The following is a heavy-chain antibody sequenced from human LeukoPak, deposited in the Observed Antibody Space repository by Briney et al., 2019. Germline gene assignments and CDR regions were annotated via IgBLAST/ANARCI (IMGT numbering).Heavy chain of an antibody. D-gene: IGHD3-3*01. CDR1: GGSISSGGYY. CDR3: ARITDRTIFGEIMHGFDI. V-gene: IGHV4-31*03. J-gene: IGHJ3*02. Sequence: PSETLSLTCTVSGGSISSGGYYWSWIRQYPGKGLEWIGYIYNSGSTYNNPSLQSRVTISADTSKNQFSLKLSSVTAADTAVYYCARITDRTIFGEIMHGFDIWGQGTPVTVSS. CDR2: IYNSGST.